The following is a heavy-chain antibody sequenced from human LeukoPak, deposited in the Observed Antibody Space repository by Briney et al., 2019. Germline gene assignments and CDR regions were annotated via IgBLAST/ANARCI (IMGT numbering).Heavy chain of an antibody. V-gene: IGHV4-59*01. D-gene: IGHD2-15*01. J-gene: IGHJ4*02. CDR3: AREGYCSGGSCYGPFFDY. CDR2: IYYSGST. CDR1: GCSISSYY. Sequence: SETLSLTCTVSGCSISSYYWSWIRQPPAKGLEWIGYIYYSGSTNYNPSLNSRVTISVDTSKNQFSLKLSSVTAADTAVYYCAREGYCSGGSCYGPFFDYWGQGTLVTVSS.